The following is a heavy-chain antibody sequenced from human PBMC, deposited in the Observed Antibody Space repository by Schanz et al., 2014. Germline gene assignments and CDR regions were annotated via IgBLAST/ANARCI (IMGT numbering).Heavy chain of an antibody. CDR3: ARDHPHRGVTGYYNDV. J-gene: IGHJ6*02. D-gene: IGHD3-9*01. V-gene: IGHV3-11*06. CDR2: ISSDNNYA. Sequence: VHLVESGGGLVKPGGSLRLSCAASGFTFSDYYMSWIRQAPGKGLEWVSYISSDNNYAYYADSVKGRFTISRDNAKNSLYLQMNSLRDEDTAVYYCARDHPHRGVTGYYNDVWGQGTSVTVSS. CDR1: GFTFSDYY.